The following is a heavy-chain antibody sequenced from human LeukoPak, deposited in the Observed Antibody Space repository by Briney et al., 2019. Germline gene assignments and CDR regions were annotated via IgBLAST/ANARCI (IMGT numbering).Heavy chain of an antibody. V-gene: IGHV4-61*01. CDR1: GGSVSSGSYY. J-gene: IGHJ5*02. CDR3: ARDLYGDYVWFDP. D-gene: IGHD4-17*01. Sequence: SETLSLTCTVSGGSVSSGSYYWSWIRQPPGKGLEWIGYIYYSGSTNYNPSLKSRVTISVDTSKNQFSLKLSSVTAADTAVYYCARDLYGDYVWFDPWGQGTLVTVSS. CDR2: IYYSGST.